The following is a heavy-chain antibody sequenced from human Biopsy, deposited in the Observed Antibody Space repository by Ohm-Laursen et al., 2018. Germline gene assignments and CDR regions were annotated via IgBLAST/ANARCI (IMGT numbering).Heavy chain of an antibody. D-gene: IGHD3-9*01. J-gene: IGHJ1*01. Sequence: ASVKVSCKASGGTFTNYAISWVRQAPGQGLEWLGGNIPILGTGNYAQKFQDRVTVAADPSTSTATMELRSLRSNDTAVYYCATKLTGYFHHWGQGTLVIVSS. CDR1: GGTFTNYA. CDR3: ATKLTGYFHH. V-gene: IGHV1-69*13. CDR2: NIPILGTG.